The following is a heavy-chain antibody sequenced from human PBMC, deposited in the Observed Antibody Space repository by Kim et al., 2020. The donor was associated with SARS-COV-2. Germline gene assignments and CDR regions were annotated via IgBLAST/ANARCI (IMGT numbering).Heavy chain of an antibody. V-gene: IGHV4-4*02. Sequence: KCRVTISVDKSKNQFSLKLSSVTAADTAVYYCARWGGYSYGNRANYFDYWGQGTLVTVSS. D-gene: IGHD5-18*01. J-gene: IGHJ4*02. CDR3: ARWGGYSYGNRANYFDY.